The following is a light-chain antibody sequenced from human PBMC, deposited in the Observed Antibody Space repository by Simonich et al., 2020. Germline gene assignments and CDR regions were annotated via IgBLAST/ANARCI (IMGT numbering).Light chain of an antibody. CDR3: MQGTHWPIT. J-gene: IGKJ5*01. Sequence: DVVMTQSPLSLPVTLGQPASISCRSSQSLLHSDGNTYLNWFQHRPGQSPRRQIYKGSNRDSGVPDRFSGSGSGADFTLKISRVEAEDVGVYYCMQGTHWPITFGQGTRLEMK. CDR1: QSLLHSDGNTY. V-gene: IGKV2-30*02. CDR2: KGS.